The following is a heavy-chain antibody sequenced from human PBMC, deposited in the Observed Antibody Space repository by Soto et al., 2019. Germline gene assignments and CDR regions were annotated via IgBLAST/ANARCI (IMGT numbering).Heavy chain of an antibody. Sequence: EVQLVESGGGLVQPGGSLRLSCAASGFTFSSSWMHWVRQAPGKGLVWVSRINSDGSSTDYADSVKGRLTISRDNAKSTLYLQMNSLRAEDAAVYYCARGPTGWFGFDYWGQGTMVPVSS. CDR1: GFTFSSSW. V-gene: IGHV3-74*01. CDR3: ARGPTGWFGFDY. D-gene: IGHD3-10*01. J-gene: IGHJ4*02. CDR2: INSDGSST.